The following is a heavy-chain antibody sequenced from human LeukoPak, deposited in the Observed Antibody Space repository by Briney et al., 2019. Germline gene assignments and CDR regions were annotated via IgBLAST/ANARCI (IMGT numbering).Heavy chain of an antibody. CDR1: GGSISSSSYY. V-gene: IGHV4-61*01. CDR3: ARAAYYPDAFDI. CDR2: IYYSGST. D-gene: IGHD3-10*01. Sequence: SETLSLTCTVSGGSISSSSYYWSWIRQPPGKGLEWIGYIYYSGSTNYNPSLKSRVTISVDTSKNQFSLKLSSVTAADTAVYYCARAAYYPDAFDIWGQGTMVTVSS. J-gene: IGHJ3*02.